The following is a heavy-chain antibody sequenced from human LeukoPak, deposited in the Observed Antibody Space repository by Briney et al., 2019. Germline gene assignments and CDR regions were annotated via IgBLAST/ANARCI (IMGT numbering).Heavy chain of an antibody. CDR3: AKGGASVTRYVDY. J-gene: IGHJ4*02. D-gene: IGHD4-17*01. V-gene: IGHV3-30*18. CDR2: MSNSGENT. CDR1: GFTFSSYW. Sequence: GGSLRFSCAASGFTFSSYWMSWVRQTPGKGLEWVGIMSNSGENTFYGEAVKGRFTISRDNSQNTLYLQMNSLRPEDTAVYYCAKGGASVTRYVDYWGQGTLVTVSS.